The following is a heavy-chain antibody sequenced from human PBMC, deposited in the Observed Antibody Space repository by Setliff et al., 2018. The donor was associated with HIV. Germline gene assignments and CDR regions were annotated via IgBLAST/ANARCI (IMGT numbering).Heavy chain of an antibody. J-gene: IGHJ4*02. V-gene: IGHV1-18*01. CDR2: ISAYNGNT. D-gene: IGHD3-22*01. CDR3: ARVPSQGPYYYDSSGYSPFDY. CDR1: GYTFTSYG. Sequence: ASVKVSCKSSGYTFTSYGISWVRQAPGQGLEWMGWISAYNGNTNYAQKLQGRVTMTTDTSTSTAYMELRSLRSDDTAVYYCARVPSQGPYYYDSSGYSPFDYWGQGTLVTSPQ.